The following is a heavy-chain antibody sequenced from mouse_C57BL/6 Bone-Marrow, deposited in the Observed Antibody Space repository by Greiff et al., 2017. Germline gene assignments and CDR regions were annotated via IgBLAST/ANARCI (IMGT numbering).Heavy chain of an antibody. Sequence: VKLQQPGAELVKPGASVKLSCKASGYTFTSYWMHWVKQRPGQGLERIGMIHPNSGSTNYNEKFKSKATLTVDKSSSTAYMQLSSLTSEDSAVYYCARRRLRLYFDYWGQGTTLTVSS. CDR3: ARRRLRLYFDY. CDR2: IHPNSGST. J-gene: IGHJ2*01. CDR1: GYTFTSYW. V-gene: IGHV1-64*01. D-gene: IGHD2-4*01.